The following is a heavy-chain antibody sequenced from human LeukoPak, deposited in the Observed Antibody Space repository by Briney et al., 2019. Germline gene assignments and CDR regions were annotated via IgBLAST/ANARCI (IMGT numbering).Heavy chain of an antibody. CDR1: GVSISNGDQY. V-gene: IGHV4-31*03. CDR3: VRIMLSWREFDC. D-gene: IGHD1-26*01. CDR2: NYYSGST. J-gene: IGHJ4*02. Sequence: PSETLSLTCTVSGVSISNGDQYWSWIRQHPGKGLEWIVHNYYSGSTYYNPSLKSRGIISVETSKNQFSLKLSSVTAADTAVYYCVRIMLSWREFDCWGQGTLVTVSS.